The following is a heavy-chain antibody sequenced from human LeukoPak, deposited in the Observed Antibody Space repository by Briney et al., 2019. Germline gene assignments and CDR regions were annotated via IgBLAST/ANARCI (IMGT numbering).Heavy chain of an antibody. CDR2: IKQDGSEK. J-gene: IGHJ4*02. CDR3: ANKAGAPLDF. V-gene: IGHV3-7*01. Sequence: PGGSLRLSCAASGFTFSSYWMSWVRQAPGKGLEWVANIKQDGSEKYYVDSVKGRFTISRDNSKNTLYLQMNSLRGEDTAVYYCANKAGAPLDFWGQGTLVTVSS. D-gene: IGHD1-26*01. CDR1: GFTFSSYW.